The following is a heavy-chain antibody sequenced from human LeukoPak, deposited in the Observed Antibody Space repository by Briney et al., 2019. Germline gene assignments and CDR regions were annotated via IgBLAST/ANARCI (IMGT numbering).Heavy chain of an antibody. CDR2: INHSGST. Sequence: PSETLSLTCAVYGGSFSGYYWSWIRQPPGKGLEWIGEINHSGSTNYNPSLKSRVTISVDTSKNQFSLKLSSVTAADTAVYYCARRLYEGLGYFDYWGQGTLVTVSS. D-gene: IGHD2/OR15-2a*01. V-gene: IGHV4-34*01. J-gene: IGHJ4*02. CDR3: ARRLYEGLGYFDY. CDR1: GGSFSGYY.